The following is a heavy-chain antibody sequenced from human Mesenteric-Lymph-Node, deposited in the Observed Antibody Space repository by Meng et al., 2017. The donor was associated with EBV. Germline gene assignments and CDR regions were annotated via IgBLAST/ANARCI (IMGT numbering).Heavy chain of an antibody. CDR3: ATGWGKANY. CDR2: DIHSGNT. Sequence: QVQLEKWGAGLLKPSETLSLTCDVYGGSFSAYYWRWIRQPPGRGLEWIGDDIHSGNTSYSPSLKSRVTISVDTSKRQFSLKLRSMTAADTAVYYCATGWGKANYWGQGTLVTVSS. D-gene: IGHD3-16*01. CDR1: GGSFSAYY. V-gene: IGHV4-34*12. J-gene: IGHJ4*02.